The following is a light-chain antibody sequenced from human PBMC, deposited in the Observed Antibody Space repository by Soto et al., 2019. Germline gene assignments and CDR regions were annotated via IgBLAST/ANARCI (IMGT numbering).Light chain of an antibody. J-gene: IGLJ1*01. CDR3: ETWDSNTQV. CDR2: LEGSGIY. Sequence: QSALTQSSSASASLGSSVKLTCTLSSGHSSYIIAWHQQQPGKAPRFLMKLEGSGIYNKGSGVPDRFSGSSSGADRYLTISNLQSEDEADYSCETWDSNTQVFGTGTKVTVL. CDR1: SGHSSYI. V-gene: IGLV4-60*03.